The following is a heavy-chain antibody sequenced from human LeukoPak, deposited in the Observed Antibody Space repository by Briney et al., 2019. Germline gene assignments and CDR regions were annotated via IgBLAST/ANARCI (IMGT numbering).Heavy chain of an antibody. CDR2: ISSSGSTI. D-gene: IGHD6-19*01. V-gene: IGHV3-48*03. CDR1: GFTFSSYE. Sequence: PGGSLRLSCAASGFTFSSYEMNWVRQAPGKGLEWVSYISSSGSTIYYADSVKGRFTISRDNAKNSLYLQMNSLRAEDTAVYYCARDRGSRIAVAGYLSYYMDVWGKGTTVTVSS. J-gene: IGHJ6*03. CDR3: ARDRGSRIAVAGYLSYYMDV.